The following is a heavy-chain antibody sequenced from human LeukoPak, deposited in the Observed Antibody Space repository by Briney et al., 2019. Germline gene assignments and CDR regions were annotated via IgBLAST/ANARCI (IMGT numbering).Heavy chain of an antibody. Sequence: SETLSLTCTVSGGSISSSSYYWGWIRQPPGKGLEWIGSIYYSGSTYYNPSLKSRVTISVDTSKNQFSLKLSSVTAADTAVYYCARDCFSSSWPDLEYYYYMDVWGKGTTVTVSS. J-gene: IGHJ6*03. V-gene: IGHV4-39*07. D-gene: IGHD6-13*01. CDR1: GGSISSSSYY. CDR3: ARDCFSSSWPDLEYYYYMDV. CDR2: IYYSGST.